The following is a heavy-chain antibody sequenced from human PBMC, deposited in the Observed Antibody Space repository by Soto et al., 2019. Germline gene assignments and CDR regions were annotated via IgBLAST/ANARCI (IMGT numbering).Heavy chain of an antibody. CDR1: GGSISSSSYY. Sequence: SETLSLTCTVSGGSISSSSYYWGWIRQPPGKGLEWIGSIYYSGSTYYNPSLKSRVTISVDTSKNQFSLKLSSVTAADTAVYYCARLWELLRHWGQGTLVTVSS. V-gene: IGHV4-39*01. CDR2: IYYSGST. D-gene: IGHD1-26*01. J-gene: IGHJ4*02. CDR3: ARLWELLRH.